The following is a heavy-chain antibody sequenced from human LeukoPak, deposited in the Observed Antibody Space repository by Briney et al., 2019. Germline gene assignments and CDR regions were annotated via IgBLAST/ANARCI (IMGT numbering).Heavy chain of an antibody. CDR3: ASSGSYRFDY. CDR2: IWYDGSNK. J-gene: IGHJ4*02. V-gene: IGHV3-33*01. CDR1: GFTFSSYG. Sequence: GRSLRLSCAASGFTFSSYGMHCVRQAPGKGLEGVAVIWYDGSNKYYADSVKGRFTISRDNSKNSLYLQMNSLRDEDTAVYYCASSGSYRFDYWGQGTLVTVSS. D-gene: IGHD1-26*01.